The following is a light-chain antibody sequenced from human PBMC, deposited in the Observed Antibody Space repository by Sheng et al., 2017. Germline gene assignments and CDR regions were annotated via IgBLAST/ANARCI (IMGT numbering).Light chain of an antibody. Sequence: EIVLTQSPGTLSLSPGEXATLSCRASQSVNSNYLAWYQQKPGQAPRLLIYDASNRATGIPDRFSGSGSGTDFTLTVTRLEPEDFAVYYCQQYAGSPSTFGPGTKVDVK. CDR2: DAS. J-gene: IGKJ3*01. CDR3: QQYAGSPST. V-gene: IGKV3-20*01. CDR1: QSVNSNY.